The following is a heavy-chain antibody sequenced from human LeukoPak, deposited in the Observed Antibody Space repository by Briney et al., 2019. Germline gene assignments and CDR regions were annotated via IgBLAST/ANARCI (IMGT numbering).Heavy chain of an antibody. V-gene: IGHV3-30*02. J-gene: IGHJ4*02. CDR2: IRYDGSNK. CDR1: GFTFSSYG. D-gene: IGHD6-6*01. CDR3: ANHDQYSSSSIVVY. Sequence: GGSLRLSCAAPGFTFSSYGMHWVRQAPGRGLEWVAFIRYDGSNKYYADSVKGRFTISRDNSKNTLYLQMNSLRAEDTAVYYCANHDQYSSSSIVVYRGQGTLVTVSS.